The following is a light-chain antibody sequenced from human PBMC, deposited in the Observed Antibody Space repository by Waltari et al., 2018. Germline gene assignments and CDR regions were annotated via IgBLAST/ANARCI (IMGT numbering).Light chain of an antibody. CDR2: AAS. J-gene: IGKJ1*01. CDR1: QSISRY. Sequence: EIVLTQSPGTLSLSPGARATLSCRASQSISRYLAWYQQKPGQAPRLLIYAASSRATGIPDRFSGSGSGTDVSLTISRLEPEDFAVYYCQNHERLPAMFGQGTKVEIK. V-gene: IGKV3-20*01. CDR3: QNHERLPAM.